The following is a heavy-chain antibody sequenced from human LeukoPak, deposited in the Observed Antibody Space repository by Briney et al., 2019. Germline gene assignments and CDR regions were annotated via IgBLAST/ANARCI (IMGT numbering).Heavy chain of an antibody. Sequence: GGSLRLSCVGSGFNVTTDNMYWVRQAPGKGLECVSTCLAGGLLHYADSVRDRFIISRDTSKNTLYLQMNSLTAEDTAVYYCGRRFCNSCPLDFWGQGTLVTVSS. CDR1: GFNVTTDN. V-gene: IGHV3-66*04. J-gene: IGHJ4*02. CDR3: GRRFCNSCPLDF. CDR2: CLAGGLL. D-gene: IGHD2-21*01.